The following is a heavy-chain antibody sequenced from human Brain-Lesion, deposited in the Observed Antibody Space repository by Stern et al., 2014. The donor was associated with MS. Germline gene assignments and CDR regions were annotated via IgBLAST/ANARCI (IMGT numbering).Heavy chain of an antibody. J-gene: IGHJ3*02. CDR1: GFRFSSYA. D-gene: IGHD3-16*02. CDR2: ISASGGST. CDR3: AKGVWGSYLNAFDM. Sequence: QLLESGGGFVQPGGSLRLSCAASGFRFSSYAMSWVRQTPGKGLEWVSGISASGGSTYYADSVKGRFTISRDKSKNTLFLQMNSLRAEDTAVYYCAKGVWGSYLNAFDMWGQGTMVTVSS. V-gene: IGHV3-23*01.